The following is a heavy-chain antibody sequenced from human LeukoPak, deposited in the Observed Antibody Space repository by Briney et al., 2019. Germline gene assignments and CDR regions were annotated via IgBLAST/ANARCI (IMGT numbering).Heavy chain of an antibody. D-gene: IGHD3-22*01. Sequence: GGSLRLSCAASGFTFDDYAMHWVRQAPGKGLEWVSLISGDGGSTYYADSVKGRFTISRDNSKNSLYLRMNSLRTEDTALYYCAKVFYDSSGIDAFDIWGQGTMVTVSS. CDR1: GFTFDDYA. V-gene: IGHV3-43*02. CDR2: ISGDGGST. J-gene: IGHJ3*02. CDR3: AKVFYDSSGIDAFDI.